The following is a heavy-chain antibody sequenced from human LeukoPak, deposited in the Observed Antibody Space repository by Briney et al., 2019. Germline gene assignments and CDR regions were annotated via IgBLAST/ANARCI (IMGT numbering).Heavy chain of an antibody. CDR2: ISISSSYT. Sequence: GGSLRLSCAASGFTFSDYYMSWIRQAPGKGLEWVSYISISSSYTKYADSVKGRFTISRDNAKKSLYLQMNSLRGDDSAVYYCARDVISIGDSSGNQIFDYWGQGTLVTVSS. J-gene: IGHJ4*02. V-gene: IGHV3-11*05. D-gene: IGHD3-22*01. CDR3: ARDVISIGDSSGNQIFDY. CDR1: GFTFSDYY.